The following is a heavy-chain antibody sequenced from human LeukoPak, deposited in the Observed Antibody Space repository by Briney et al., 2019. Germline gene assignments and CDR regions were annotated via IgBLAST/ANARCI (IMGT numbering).Heavy chain of an antibody. CDR3: ATKEIWFGELLKWFWFDP. D-gene: IGHD3-10*01. CDR1: GYTLTELS. J-gene: IGHJ5*02. CDR2: FDPEDGET. Sequence: ASVKVSCKVSGYTLTELSMHWVRQAPGKGLEWMGGFDPEDGETIYAQKFQGRVTMIEDTSTDTAYMELSSLRSEDTAVYYCATKEIWFGELLKWFWFDPWGQGTLVTVSS. V-gene: IGHV1-24*01.